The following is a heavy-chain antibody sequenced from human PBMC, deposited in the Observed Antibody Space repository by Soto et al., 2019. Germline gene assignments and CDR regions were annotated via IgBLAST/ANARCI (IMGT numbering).Heavy chain of an antibody. Sequence: ASVKVSCKTSGYTFTNYYIQWVRQAPGQGLEWMGIINPSTGITSYAQQFQGRVTMTRDTPTTTVYMELSSLRSDDTALYYCARGRWKSDILLLYFDYWGQGTLVTVSS. J-gene: IGHJ4*02. CDR3: ARGRWKSDILLLYFDY. V-gene: IGHV1-46*01. CDR1: GYTFTNYY. D-gene: IGHD2-15*01. CDR2: INPSTGIT.